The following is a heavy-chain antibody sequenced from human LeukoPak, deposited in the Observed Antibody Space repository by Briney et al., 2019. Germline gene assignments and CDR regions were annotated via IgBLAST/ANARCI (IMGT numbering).Heavy chain of an antibody. J-gene: IGHJ4*02. Sequence: SETLSLTCSVSGGSISSDYWSWIRQPPEKGLEWIGYILYSGSTNYNPSLRSRVTMSVDTSKNQFSLKLTSVTAADTAVYYCARLAYHGSGSYYCFDYWGQGTLVTVSS. CDR1: GGSISSDY. V-gene: IGHV4-59*12. CDR2: ILYSGST. CDR3: ARLAYHGSGSYYCFDY. D-gene: IGHD3-10*01.